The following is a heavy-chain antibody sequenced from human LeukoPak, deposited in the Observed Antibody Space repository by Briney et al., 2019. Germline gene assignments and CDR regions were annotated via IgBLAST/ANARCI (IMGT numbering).Heavy chain of an antibody. CDR1: GFTISSYS. V-gene: IGHV3-48*02. D-gene: IGHD2/OR15-2a*01. CDR2: ISTTSTAI. J-gene: IGHJ5*02. CDR3: ATSSA. Sequence: GGSLRLSCAASGFTISSYSMIWVRQAPGKGLEWVSYISTTSTAIYYADSAKGRFTISRDNAKNSLYLQMNSLRDEDTAVYYCATSSAWGQGTLVTVSS.